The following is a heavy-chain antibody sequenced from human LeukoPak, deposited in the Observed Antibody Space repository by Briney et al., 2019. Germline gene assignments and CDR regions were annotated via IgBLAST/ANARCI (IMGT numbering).Heavy chain of an antibody. CDR1: GGTFSSYA. D-gene: IGHD3-22*01. CDR3: ARPINYYDSSGEGVYAFDI. J-gene: IGHJ3*02. CDR2: NIPIFGIA. Sequence: SVKVSCKASGGTFSSYAISWVRQAPGQGLEWMGRNIPIFGIANYAQKFQGRVTITADKSTSTAYMELSSLRSEDTAVYYCARPINYYDSSGEGVYAFDIWGQGTMVTVSS. V-gene: IGHV1-69*04.